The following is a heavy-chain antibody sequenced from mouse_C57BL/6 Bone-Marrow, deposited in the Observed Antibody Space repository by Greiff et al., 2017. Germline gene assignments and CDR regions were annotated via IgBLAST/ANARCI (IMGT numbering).Heavy chain of an antibody. D-gene: IGHD1-1*01. Sequence: EVQRVESGGDLVKPGGSLKLSCAASGFTFSSYGMSWVRQTPDKRLEWVATISSGGSYTYYPESVKGRFTISRDNSKNTLYLQMSSLQSEDTAMYYCARHPLITTVVATPDYWGQGTTLTVSS. J-gene: IGHJ2*01. CDR2: ISSGGSYT. CDR3: ARHPLITTVVATPDY. V-gene: IGHV5-6*01. CDR1: GFTFSSYG.